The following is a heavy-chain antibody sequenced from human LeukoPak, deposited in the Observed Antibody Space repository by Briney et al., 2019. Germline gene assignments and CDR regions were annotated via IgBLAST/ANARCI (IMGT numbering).Heavy chain of an antibody. Sequence: GGSLRLSCAASGFTFATYDMSWVRQAPGKGLEWVSAISGNGRGTYYADSVRGRFNISRDNSNNMVYLRMNSLRAEDTALYFCAKETFYYDGTGYYHDGYFDHWGQGAQVSVSS. CDR3: AKETFYYDGTGYYHDGYFDH. CDR2: ISGNGRGT. D-gene: IGHD3-22*01. V-gene: IGHV3-23*01. CDR1: GFTFATYD. J-gene: IGHJ4*02.